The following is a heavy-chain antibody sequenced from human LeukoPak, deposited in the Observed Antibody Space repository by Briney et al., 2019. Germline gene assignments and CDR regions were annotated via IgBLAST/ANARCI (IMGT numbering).Heavy chain of an antibody. CDR1: GYTFTSYG. V-gene: IGHV1-18*01. J-gene: IGHJ4*02. CDR2: ISAYNGNT. CDR3: ARDHYHKIHSVMVTAHDY. Sequence: ASVKVSCKASGYTFTSYGISWVRQAPGQGLEWMGWISAYNGNTNYAQKLQGRVTMTTDTSMSTAYMELSSLRSEDTAVYYCARDHYHKIHSVMVTAHDYWGQGTLVIVSS. D-gene: IGHD2-21*02.